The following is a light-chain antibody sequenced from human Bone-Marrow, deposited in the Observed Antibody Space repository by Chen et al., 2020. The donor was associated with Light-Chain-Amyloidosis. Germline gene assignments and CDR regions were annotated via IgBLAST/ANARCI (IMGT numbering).Light chain of an antibody. CDR3: QTADSSGTYEVI. CDR1: DLPTKY. J-gene: IGLJ2*01. Sequence: SYELTQPPSVSVSPGQTARITCSGDDLPTKYAYWYQQKPGQAPVLVIHRDTERPSGISERFSGSSSGTTATLTISGVQAEDEAYYHCQTADSSGTYEVIFGGGTKLNVL. V-gene: IGLV3-25*03. CDR2: RDT.